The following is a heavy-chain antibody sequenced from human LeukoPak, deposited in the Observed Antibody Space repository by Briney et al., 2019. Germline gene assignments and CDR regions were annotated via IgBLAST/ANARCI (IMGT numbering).Heavy chain of an antibody. CDR3: AKGGGHYPRSSHFDY. CDR1: GFTFSSYA. D-gene: IGHD3-3*01. Sequence: PGGSLRLSCAASGFTFSSYAMSRVRQAPGKGLEWVSAISGSGGSTYYADSVKGRFTISRDNSKNTLYLQMNSLRAEDTAVYYCAKGGGHYPRSSHFDYWGQGTLVTVSS. CDR2: ISGSGGST. V-gene: IGHV3-23*01. J-gene: IGHJ4*02.